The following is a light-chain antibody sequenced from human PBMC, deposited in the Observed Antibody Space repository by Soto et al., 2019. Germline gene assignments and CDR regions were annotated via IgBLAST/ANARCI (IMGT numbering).Light chain of an antibody. V-gene: IGKV4-1*01. Sequence: DIVLTQSPDSLAVSLGERANINCRSNQSVLYSSNDKNYLAWYQQKPGQPPKLLIYWASSRESGVPARFTGSGSGTEFTLTISSLQAEDVAVYYCQQYYSTPFTFGPGTIVEIK. CDR2: WAS. CDR1: QSVLYSSNDKNY. CDR3: QQYYSTPFT. J-gene: IGKJ3*01.